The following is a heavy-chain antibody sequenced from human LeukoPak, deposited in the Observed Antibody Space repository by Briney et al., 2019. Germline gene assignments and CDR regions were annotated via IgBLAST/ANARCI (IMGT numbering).Heavy chain of an antibody. J-gene: IGHJ4*02. CDR1: GGSISGGDYY. CDR3: ARTYYDFWSGYYGTYYFDY. D-gene: IGHD3-3*01. V-gene: IGHV4-30-4*01. Sequence: SETLSLTCTVSGGSISGGDYYWSWIRQPPGKGLEWIGYIYYSGSTYYNPSLKSRVTISVDTSKNQFSLKLSSVTAADTAVYYCARTYYDFWSGYYGTYYFDYWGQGTLVTVSS. CDR2: IYYSGST.